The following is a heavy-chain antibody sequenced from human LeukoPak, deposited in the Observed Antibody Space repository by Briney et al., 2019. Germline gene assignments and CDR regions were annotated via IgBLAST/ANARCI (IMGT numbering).Heavy chain of an antibody. V-gene: IGHV4-34*01. CDR1: GGSFSGYY. CDR3: ARAPRSIRYYYYGMDV. D-gene: IGHD6-6*01. Sequence: SETLSLTCAVYGGSFSGYYWSGIRQPPGKGLEWIGEINHSGSTNYNPSLKSRVTISVDTSKNQFSLKLSSVTAADTAVYYCARAPRSIRYYYYGMDVWGKGTTVTVSS. CDR2: INHSGST. J-gene: IGHJ6*04.